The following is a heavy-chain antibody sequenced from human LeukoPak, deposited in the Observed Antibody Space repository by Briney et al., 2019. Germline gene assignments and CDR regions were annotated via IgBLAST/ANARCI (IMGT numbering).Heavy chain of an antibody. D-gene: IGHD3-10*01. J-gene: IGHJ4*02. CDR2: ISRSSSYM. CDR3: ARTIATMVRGVIISYYFDY. Sequence: GGSLRLSCAASGFTFSSYSMNWVRQAPGKGLEWVSSISRSSSYMYYADSVKGRFTISRDNAKNSLYLQMNSLRAEDTAVYYCARTIATMVRGVIISYYFDYWGQGTLVTVSS. V-gene: IGHV3-21*01. CDR1: GFTFSSYS.